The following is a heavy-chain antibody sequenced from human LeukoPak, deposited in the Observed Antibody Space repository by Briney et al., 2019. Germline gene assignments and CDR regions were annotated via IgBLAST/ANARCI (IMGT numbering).Heavy chain of an antibody. J-gene: IGHJ4*02. D-gene: IGHD5/OR15-5a*01. CDR1: GFTFVDYG. V-gene: IGHV3-20*04. CDR2: FNWNGGRT. Sequence: GGSLRLSCAASGFTFVDYGMSWGRHAPGGGRGWFYGFNWNGGRTGYADSVMGRFTISRDNANISLYLQMNSLRAEDTALYYCARIQSTLVDYWGQGTLVTVSS. CDR3: ARIQSTLVDY.